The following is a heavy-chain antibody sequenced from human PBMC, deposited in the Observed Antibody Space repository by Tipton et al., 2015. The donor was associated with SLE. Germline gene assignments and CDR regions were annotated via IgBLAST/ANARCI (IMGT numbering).Heavy chain of an antibody. Sequence: SLRLSCAASGFTFSNAWMSWVRQAPGKGLEWVGRIKSKTDGGTTDYAAPVKGRFTIPRDDSKNTLYLQMNSLKTEDTAVYYCTSLMITFGGVDWGQGTLVTVSS. D-gene: IGHD3-16*01. CDR1: GFTFSNAW. J-gene: IGHJ4*02. CDR2: IKSKTDGGTT. V-gene: IGHV3-15*01. CDR3: TSLMITFGGVD.